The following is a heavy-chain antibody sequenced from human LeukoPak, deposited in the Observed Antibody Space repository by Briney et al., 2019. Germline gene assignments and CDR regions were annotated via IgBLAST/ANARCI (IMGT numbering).Heavy chain of an antibody. D-gene: IGHD1-14*01. J-gene: IGHJ3*02. CDR3: ARGIGTITQDSFDI. V-gene: IGHV4-4*07. CDR1: GASISNYY. CDR2: IHSGGSF. Sequence: LETLSLTCSVSGASISNYYWSWIRQPAGKGLEWIGRIHSGGSFNYNPSLRSRVTMSVDTSHNHFFLGLNSVTAADTALYFCARGIGTITQDSFDIWGPGTVVTVSS.